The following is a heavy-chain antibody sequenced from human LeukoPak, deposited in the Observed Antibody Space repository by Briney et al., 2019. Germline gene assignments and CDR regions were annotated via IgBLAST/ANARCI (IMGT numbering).Heavy chain of an antibody. CDR2: VYISGDT. J-gene: IGHJ4*02. CDR3: ARLIAEVGGGTNYFDT. Sequence: PSETLSLTCTVSGGSVTTAHWYWSWIRQPAWKGLEWIGRVYISGDTKYNPSLKSRVIMSLDASKNQFSLRLTSVTAADTAVYYCARLIAEVGGGTNYFDTWGQGTLVTVSS. CDR1: GGSVTTAHWY. D-gene: IGHD2-21*01. V-gene: IGHV4-4*07.